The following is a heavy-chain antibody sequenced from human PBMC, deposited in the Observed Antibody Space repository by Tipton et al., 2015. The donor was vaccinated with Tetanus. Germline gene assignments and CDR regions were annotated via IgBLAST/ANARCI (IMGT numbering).Heavy chain of an antibody. CDR1: GFIFSSYG. V-gene: IGHV3-33*01. CDR2: SWYDGTDK. J-gene: IGHJ4*02. CDR3: AREADCSGGSCFSGDFDN. Sequence: SLRLSCAASGFIFSSYGIHWVRQAPGKGLEWVAVSWYDGTDKYYADSVKGRFTISRDNSKNTLYLQMNSLRAEDTAVYYCAREADCSGGSCFSGDFDNWGQGTVVSVSS. D-gene: IGHD2-15*01.